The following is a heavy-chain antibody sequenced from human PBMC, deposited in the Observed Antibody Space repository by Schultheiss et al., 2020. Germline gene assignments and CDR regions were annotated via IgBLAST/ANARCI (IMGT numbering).Heavy chain of an antibody. CDR1: GDSVSSNSAA. CDR3: AKTLGSSSSAQDY. V-gene: IGHV6-1*01. J-gene: IGHJ4*02. D-gene: IGHD6-6*01. CDR2: TYYRSKWYN. Sequence: SQPLSLTCAISGDSVSSNSAAWNWIRQSPSRGLEWLGRTYYRSKWYNDYAVSVKSRITINPDTSKNQFSLQLNSVTPEDTAVYYCAKTLGSSSSAQDYWCQGTLVTVSS.